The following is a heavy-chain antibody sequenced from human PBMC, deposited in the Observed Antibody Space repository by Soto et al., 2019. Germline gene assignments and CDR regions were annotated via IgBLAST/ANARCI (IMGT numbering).Heavy chain of an antibody. CDR2: VYSSGGT. J-gene: IGHJ5*02. D-gene: IGHD3-3*01. CDR1: GGSMSGYC. V-gene: IGHV4-4*07. Sequence: SETLSLTCTVSGGSMSGYCWTWIRQPAGKGLEWIGRVYSSGGTHYNPSLKSRVTISLDTSKNQFSLRLLSVTDADTAVYYCARGQRFSDWFDPWGQGTLVTVSS. CDR3: ARGQRFSDWFDP.